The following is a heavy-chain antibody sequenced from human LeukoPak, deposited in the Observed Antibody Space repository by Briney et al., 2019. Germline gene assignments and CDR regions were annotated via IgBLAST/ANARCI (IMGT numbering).Heavy chain of an antibody. CDR1: GFTFSRYA. CDR3: AGDKIVVVPAAMISTVYYYDGMDV. CDR2: ISYDGSNN. V-gene: IGHV3-30*04. J-gene: IGHJ6*02. D-gene: IGHD2-2*01. Sequence: GRSLKLSCGASGFTFSRYAMHWVRQAPGKGLEGVAVISYDGSNNFYADSVKGRFTLSRNNSKTTRYLQMNSLRAEDTAVYYCAGDKIVVVPAAMISTVYYYDGMDVWGQGTTVTVSS.